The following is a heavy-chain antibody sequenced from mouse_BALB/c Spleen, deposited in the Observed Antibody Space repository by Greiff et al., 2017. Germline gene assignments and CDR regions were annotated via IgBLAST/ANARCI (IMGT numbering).Heavy chain of an antibody. D-gene: IGHD1-1*01. J-gene: IGHJ4*01. V-gene: IGHV1S81*02. CDR2: INPSNGGT. CDR1: GYTFTSYY. Sequence: VQLQQPGAELVKPGASVKLSCKASGYTFTSYYMYWVKQRPGQGLEWIGGINPSNGGTNFNEKFKSKATLTVDKSSSTAYMQLSSLTSEDSAVYYCTRGSWYYGSSYDYAMDYWGQGTSVTGSS. CDR3: TRGSWYYGSSYDYAMDY.